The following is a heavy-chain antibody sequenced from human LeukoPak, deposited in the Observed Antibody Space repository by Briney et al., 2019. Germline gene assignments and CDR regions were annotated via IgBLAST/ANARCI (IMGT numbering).Heavy chain of an antibody. J-gene: IGHJ4*02. Sequence: PSETLSLTCTVSGDSISSSTDYWGWIRQSPGKRLEWIASIYYRGSTYYNPSLKSRVTISVDTSKNQFSLKLSSVTAADTAVYYCARHVLGAAAGKLDYWGQGTLVTVSS. CDR3: ARHVLGAAAGKLDY. D-gene: IGHD6-13*01. CDR2: IYYRGST. CDR1: GDSISSSTDY. V-gene: IGHV4-39*01.